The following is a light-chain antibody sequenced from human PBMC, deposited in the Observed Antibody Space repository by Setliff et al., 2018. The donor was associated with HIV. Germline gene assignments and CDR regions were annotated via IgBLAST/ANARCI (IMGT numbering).Light chain of an antibody. J-gene: IGLJ1*01. Sequence: QSALTQPASVSGSPGQSITISCTGTSSDIGGYDYVTWYQQHPGKAPKLMIYEVNNRPSGVSNRSSGSKSGFTASLTISGLQAEDEADYYCSSYTRSSSYVFGTGTKVTV. V-gene: IGLV2-14*01. CDR1: SSDIGGYDY. CDR3: SSYTRSSSYV. CDR2: EVN.